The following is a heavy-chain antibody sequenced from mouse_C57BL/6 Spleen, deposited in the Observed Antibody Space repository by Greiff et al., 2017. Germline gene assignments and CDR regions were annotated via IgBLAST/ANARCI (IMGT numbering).Heavy chain of an antibody. CDR3: ARRGYPYYAMDY. CDR1: GFTFSDYY. Sequence: EVNLVESGGGLVQPGGSLKLSCAASGFTFSDYYMYWVRQTPEKRLEWVAYISNGGGSTYYPDTVKGRFTISRDNAKNTLYLQMSRLKSEDTAMYYCARRGYPYYAMDYWGQGTSVTVSS. D-gene: IGHD3-1*01. CDR2: ISNGGGST. J-gene: IGHJ4*01. V-gene: IGHV5-12*01.